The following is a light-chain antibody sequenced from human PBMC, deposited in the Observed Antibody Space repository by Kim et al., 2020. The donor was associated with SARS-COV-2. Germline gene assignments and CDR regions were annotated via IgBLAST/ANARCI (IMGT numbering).Light chain of an antibody. Sequence: PGERATLSCKTSQNVNTNLAWYQQKPGRAPRLLMYRASTRATGTPARFSASGSGTEFTLTISSLQSEDIAIYYCQQYHNWPPRFTFGQGT. J-gene: IGKJ2*01. CDR3: QQYHNWPPRFT. CDR1: QNVNTN. CDR2: RAS. V-gene: IGKV3-15*01.